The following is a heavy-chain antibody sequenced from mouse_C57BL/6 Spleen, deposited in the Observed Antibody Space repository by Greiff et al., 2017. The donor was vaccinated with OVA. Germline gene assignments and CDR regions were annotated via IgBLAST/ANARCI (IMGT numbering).Heavy chain of an antibody. J-gene: IGHJ4*01. V-gene: IGHV1-81*01. D-gene: IGHD1-1*01. CDR2: IYPRSGNT. Sequence: VKLMESGAELARPGASVKLSCKASGYTFTSYGISWVKQRTGQGLEWIGEIYPRSGNTYYNEKFKGKATLTADKSSSTAYMELRSLTSEDSAVYFCAREGIYYYGSSYDYYAMDYWGQGTSVTVSS. CDR1: GYTFTSYG. CDR3: AREGIYYYGSSYDYYAMDY.